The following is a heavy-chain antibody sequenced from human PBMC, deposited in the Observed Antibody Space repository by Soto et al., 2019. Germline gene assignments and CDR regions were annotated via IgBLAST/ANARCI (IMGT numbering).Heavy chain of an antibody. J-gene: IGHJ4*02. CDR2: TIPILSMS. V-gene: IGHV1-69*02. CDR1: GDTFSSYT. CDR3: STPYCSMSHTFDY. D-gene: IGHD3-10*02. Sequence: QVHLVQSGAELKKPGSSVRVSCKASGDTFSSYTINWVRQAPGLGLEWMGRTIPILSMSNYALKFQGRLTVTANRSTCTAYMELCSLRSEDVALIYCSTPYCSMSHTFDYWGQGALATVSS.